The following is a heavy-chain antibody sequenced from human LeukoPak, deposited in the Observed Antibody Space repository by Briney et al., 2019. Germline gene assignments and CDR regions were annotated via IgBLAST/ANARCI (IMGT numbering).Heavy chain of an antibody. Sequence: GASVKVSCKASGYTFTSYGISWVRQAPGQGLEWMGWISAYNGNTNYAQKLQGRVTMTADTSTSTAYMELRSLRSEDTAVYYCARDYYDSSVPPYGMDVWGQGTTVTVSS. V-gene: IGHV1-18*01. D-gene: IGHD3-22*01. CDR1: GYTFTSYG. CDR2: ISAYNGNT. J-gene: IGHJ6*02. CDR3: ARDYYDSSVPPYGMDV.